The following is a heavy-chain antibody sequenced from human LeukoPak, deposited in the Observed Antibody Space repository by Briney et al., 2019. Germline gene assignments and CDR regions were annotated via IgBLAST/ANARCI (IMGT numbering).Heavy chain of an antibody. J-gene: IGHJ3*02. CDR1: GGSISSYY. CDR2: IYYSGST. Sequence: PSETLSLTCTVSGGSISSYYRSWIRQPPGKGLEWIGYIYYSGSTNYNPSLKSRVTISVDTSKNQFSLKLSSVTAADTAVYYCASMSSGYYSGAFDIWGQGTMVTVSS. D-gene: IGHD3-22*01. V-gene: IGHV4-59*01. CDR3: ASMSSGYYSGAFDI.